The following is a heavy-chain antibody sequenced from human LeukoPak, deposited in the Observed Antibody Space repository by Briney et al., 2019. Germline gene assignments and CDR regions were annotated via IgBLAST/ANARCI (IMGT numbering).Heavy chain of an antibody. CDR2: ISFDGTDK. CDR3: ARDCMSGGTGFWDY. Sequence: GGSLRLSCAASGFTFSTYTIHWVRQAPGKGLEWVARISFDGTDKTYVDSVQGRFSLSRDNSKNTVYLQMHSLRPDDTAIYYCARDCMSGGTGFWDYWGQGTLVTVSS. V-gene: IGHV3-30-3*01. D-gene: IGHD3-3*01. J-gene: IGHJ4*02. CDR1: GFTFSTYT.